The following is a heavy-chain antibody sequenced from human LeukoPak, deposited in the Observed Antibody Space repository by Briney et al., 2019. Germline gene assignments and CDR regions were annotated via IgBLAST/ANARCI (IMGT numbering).Heavy chain of an antibody. J-gene: IGHJ6*02. CDR3: AREFYKGHNWGYAPYYYYGMDV. V-gene: IGHV4-39*07. CDR2: IYYSGST. Sequence: PSETLSLTCTVSGGSISSSSYYWGWIRQPPGKGLEWIGSIYYSGSTYYNPSLKSRVTISVDTSKNQFSLKLSSVTAADTAVYYCAREFYKGHNWGYAPYYYYGMDVWGQGTTVTVSS. CDR1: GGSISSSSYY. D-gene: IGHD7-27*01.